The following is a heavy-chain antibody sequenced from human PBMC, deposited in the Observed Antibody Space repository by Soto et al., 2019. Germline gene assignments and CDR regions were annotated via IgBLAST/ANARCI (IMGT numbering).Heavy chain of an antibody. CDR3: ASWPWGIAARHAFDI. CDR2: INSDGSST. D-gene: IGHD6-6*01. CDR1: GFTFSSYW. J-gene: IGHJ3*02. V-gene: IGHV3-74*01. Sequence: GGSLRLSCAASGFTFSSYWMHWVRQAPGEGLVWVSRINSDGSSTSYADSVKGRFTISRDNAKNTLYLQMNSLRAEDTAVYYCASWPWGIAARHAFDIWGQGTMVTVSS.